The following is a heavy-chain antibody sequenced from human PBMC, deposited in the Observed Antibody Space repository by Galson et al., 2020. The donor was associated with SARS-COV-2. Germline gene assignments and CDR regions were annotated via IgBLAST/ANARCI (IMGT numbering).Heavy chain of an antibody. CDR1: GFALTTSGVG. CDR3: ALKWEATNYLYFNY. V-gene: IGHV2-5*02. Sequence: VSGPTLVKPTQTLTLTCSVSGFALTTSGVGVGWIRQPPGKALQWLALIFWDDDQRYSPSLQSRLTITKDTSKKHVVLTMTDMDPVDTATYYCALKWEATNYLYFNYWGQGTLVTVSS. D-gene: IGHD1-26*01. J-gene: IGHJ4*02. CDR2: IFWDDDQ.